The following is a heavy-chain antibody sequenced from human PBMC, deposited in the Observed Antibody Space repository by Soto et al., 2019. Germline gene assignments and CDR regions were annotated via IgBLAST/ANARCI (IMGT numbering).Heavy chain of an antibody. CDR1: GGTISSYY. V-gene: IGHV4-4*07. D-gene: IGHD6-13*01. Sequence: SETLSLTCTVSGGTISSYYWSWIRQPAGKGLEWIGRIYTSGSTNYNPSLKSRVTMSVDTSKNQFSLKLSSVTAADTAVYYCAATNRVYNWFDPWGQGTLVTVSS. CDR3: AATNRVYNWFDP. CDR2: IYTSGST. J-gene: IGHJ5*02.